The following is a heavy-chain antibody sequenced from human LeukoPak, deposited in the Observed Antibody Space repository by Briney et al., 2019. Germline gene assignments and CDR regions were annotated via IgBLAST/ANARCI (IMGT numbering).Heavy chain of an antibody. J-gene: IGHJ4*02. CDR3: AREAKVDTAMVPNFDY. CDR1: GYTFTSYY. Sequence: ASVTVSCKASGYTFTSYYMHWVRQAPGQGLEWMGIINPSGGSTSYAQKFQGRVTMTRDMSTSTVYMELSSLRSEDTAVYYCAREAKVDTAMVPNFDYWGQGTLVTVSS. D-gene: IGHD5-18*01. V-gene: IGHV1-46*01. CDR2: INPSGGST.